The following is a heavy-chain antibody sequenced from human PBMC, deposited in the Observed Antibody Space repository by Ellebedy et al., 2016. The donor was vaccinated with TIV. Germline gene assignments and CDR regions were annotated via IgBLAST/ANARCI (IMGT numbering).Heavy chain of an antibody. D-gene: IGHD3-10*01. CDR1: GDPITGSHW. J-gene: IGHJ2*01. V-gene: IGHV4-4*02. Sequence: SETLSLXCAASGDPITGSHWWSWVRQPPGRGLEWIGEIYPGRSANYNPSLKSRVAMSIDESKNGFSLKLSSVTVADTAVYYCARALGRFYGSGATYFDLWGRGTLVTVSS. CDR3: ARALGRFYGSGATYFDL. CDR2: IYPGRSA.